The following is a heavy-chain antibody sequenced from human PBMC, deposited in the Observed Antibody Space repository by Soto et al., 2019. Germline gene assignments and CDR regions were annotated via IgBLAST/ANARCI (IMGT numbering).Heavy chain of an antibody. CDR1: GFSLSTSGVG. V-gene: IGHV2-5*02. CDR2: IDWVDDK. CDR3: ARHIPSGYNDAFDT. J-gene: IGHJ3*02. D-gene: IGHD3-9*01. Sequence: QITLKESGPTLVKPTQTLTLTCTFSGFSLSTSGVGLGWIRQPPGKALEWLAIIDWVDDKRYSPSLKSRLTITKGTSKNHVVLTMTNMDPVDTATYYCARHIPSGYNDAFDTWGQGTMVTVSS.